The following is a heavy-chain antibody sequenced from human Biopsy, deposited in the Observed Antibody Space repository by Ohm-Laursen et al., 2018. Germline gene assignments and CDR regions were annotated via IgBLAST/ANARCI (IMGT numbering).Heavy chain of an antibody. Sequence: SETLSLTCTVSGASISAYYWSWIRQPPGKGLEWIGYIYFSGSTNYNPSLKSRVTISGDTSKKQFSLRLSSVTAAGTAVYYCASAGYNPDWNFDLWGRGTRVTVSS. V-gene: IGHV4-59*12. D-gene: IGHD5-24*01. CDR3: ASAGYNPDWNFDL. CDR1: GASISAYY. J-gene: IGHJ2*01. CDR2: IYFSGST.